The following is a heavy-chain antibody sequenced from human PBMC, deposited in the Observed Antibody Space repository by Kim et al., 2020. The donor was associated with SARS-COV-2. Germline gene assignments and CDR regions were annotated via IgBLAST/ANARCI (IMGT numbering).Heavy chain of an antibody. D-gene: IGHD2-21*01. CDR3: ASPSNSHCAFCYY. J-gene: IGHJ6*01. CDR1: GFIFRNFS. CDR2: ISNHGTTT. V-gene: IGHV3-33*05. Sequence: GGSLRLSCAASGFIFRNFSMHWVRQAPGKGLEWVAFISNHGTTTIYADSVKGRFTISRDYSENSLYLQMDSLSAGDTAVYYCASPSNSHCAFCYY.